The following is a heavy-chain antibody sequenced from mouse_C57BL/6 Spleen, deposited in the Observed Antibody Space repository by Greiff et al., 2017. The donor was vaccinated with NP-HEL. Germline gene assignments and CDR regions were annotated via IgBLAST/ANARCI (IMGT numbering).Heavy chain of an antibody. V-gene: IGHV14-4*01. CDR1: GFNIKDDY. J-gene: IGHJ4*01. Sequence: VQLQQSGAELVRPGASVKLSCTASGFNIKDDYMHWVKQRPEQGLEWIGWIDPENGDTEYASKFQGKATITADTSSNTAYLQLSSLTSEDTAVYYCTTPIYDGSAYAMDYWGQGTSVTVSS. CDR3: TTPIYDGSAYAMDY. CDR2: IDPENGDT. D-gene: IGHD2-3*01.